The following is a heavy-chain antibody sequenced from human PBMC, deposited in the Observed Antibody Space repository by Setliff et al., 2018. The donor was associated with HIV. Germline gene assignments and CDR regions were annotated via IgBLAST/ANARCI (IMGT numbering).Heavy chain of an antibody. V-gene: IGHV4-34*01. CDR3: ARGHECYYGSGSLSNWFDP. CDR2: INHSGST. CDR1: GGSFSGYY. J-gene: IGHJ5*02. D-gene: IGHD3-10*01. Sequence: SETLSLTCAIYGGSFSGYYWSWIRQPPGKGLEWIGEINHSGSTNYDPSLKSRVTISVDTSKNQFSLKLSSVTAADTAVYYCARGHECYYGSGSLSNWFDPWGLGTLVTVSS.